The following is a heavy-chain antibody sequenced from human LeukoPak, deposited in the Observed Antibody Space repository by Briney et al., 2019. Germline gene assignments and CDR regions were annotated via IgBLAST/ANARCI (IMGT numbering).Heavy chain of an antibody. CDR3: ARGGSYGPFDY. J-gene: IGHJ4*02. V-gene: IGHV3-30*03. D-gene: IGHD1-26*01. CDR2: ISYDGSNK. CDR1: GFTFSTYS. Sequence: GGSLRLSCAASGFTFSTYSMNWVRQAPGKGLEWVAVISYDGSNKYYADSVKGRFTISRDNSKNTLYLQMNSLRAEDTAVYYCARGGSYGPFDYWGQGTLVTVSS.